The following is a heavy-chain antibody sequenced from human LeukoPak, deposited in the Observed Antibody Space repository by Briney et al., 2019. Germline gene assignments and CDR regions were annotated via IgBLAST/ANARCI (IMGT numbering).Heavy chain of an antibody. D-gene: IGHD6-19*01. Sequence: GGSLRLSCAASGFIFSTYGMHWVRQAPGKGLEWVALIRYDGTSRYYADSVKGRFTISRDNSKNTLYLQMNSLRAEDTAVYYCAKDGEQWLARVGYYYYMDVWGKGTTVTISS. CDR3: AKDGEQWLARVGYYYYMDV. V-gene: IGHV3-30*02. J-gene: IGHJ6*03. CDR1: GFIFSTYG. CDR2: IRYDGTSR.